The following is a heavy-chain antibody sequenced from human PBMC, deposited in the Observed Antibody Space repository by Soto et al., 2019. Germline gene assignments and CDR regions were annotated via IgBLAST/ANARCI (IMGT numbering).Heavy chain of an antibody. CDR2: INASNGNT. CDR3: ARVSGWYYFDY. J-gene: IGHJ4*02. V-gene: IGHV1-3*01. Sequence: QVQLVQSGAEVKKPGASVKVSCKASGYTFTSYAMHWVRQAPGQRLEWMGWINASNGNTKYSQKFQGRVTITRDTSASTAYMELGSLRSEDTAVYYCARVSGWYYFDYWGQGTLVTVSS. D-gene: IGHD6-19*01. CDR1: GYTFTSYA.